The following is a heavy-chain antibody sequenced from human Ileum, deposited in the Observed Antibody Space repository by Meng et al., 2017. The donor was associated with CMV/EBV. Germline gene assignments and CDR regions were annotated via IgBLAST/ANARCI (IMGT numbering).Heavy chain of an antibody. V-gene: IGHV3-53*01. Sequence: GGSLRLSCAASGFTVSSNYMSWVRQAPGKGLEWVSVIYSGGSTYYADSVKGRFTISRDNSKNTLYLQMNDLRAEDTAVYFCAKGSSNYLNSWGQGTLVTVSS. J-gene: IGHJ4*02. CDR1: GFTVSSNY. CDR2: IYSGGST. CDR3: AKGSSNYLNS.